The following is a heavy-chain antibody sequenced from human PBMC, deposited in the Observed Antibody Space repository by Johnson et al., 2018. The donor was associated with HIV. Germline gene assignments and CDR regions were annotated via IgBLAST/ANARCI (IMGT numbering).Heavy chain of an antibody. CDR3: TKDHDYGDAFDL. CDR1: GFTFSNYG. Sequence: QVQLVESGGGVVRSGGSLRLSCTASGFTFSNYGIHWVRQTPGKGLEWVAFIRSDESNKYYADSVKGRFTISRDNSKNTLFLQMSSLRTGDTAVYYCTKDHDYGDAFDLWGQGSMVTVSS. D-gene: IGHD4-17*01. J-gene: IGHJ3*01. CDR2: IRSDESNK. V-gene: IGHV3-30*02.